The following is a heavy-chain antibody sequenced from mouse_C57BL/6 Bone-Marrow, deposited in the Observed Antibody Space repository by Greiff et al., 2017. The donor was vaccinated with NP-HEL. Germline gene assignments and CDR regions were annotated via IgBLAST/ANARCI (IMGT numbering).Heavy chain of an antibody. J-gene: IGHJ3*01. CDR1: GYTFTSYW. CDR2: IDPSDSYT. CDR3: ARVSTMVKGFAY. Sequence: VQLQQPGAELVRPGTSVKLSCKASGYTFTSYWMHWVKQRPGQGLEWIGVIDPSDSYTNYNQKFTGKATLTVDTSSSTAYMQLSSLTSEDSAVYYCARVSTMVKGFAYWGQGTLVTVSA. V-gene: IGHV1-59*01. D-gene: IGHD2-2*01.